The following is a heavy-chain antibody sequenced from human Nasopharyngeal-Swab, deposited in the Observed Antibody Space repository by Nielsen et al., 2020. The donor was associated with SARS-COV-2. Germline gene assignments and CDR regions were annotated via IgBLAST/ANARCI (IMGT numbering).Heavy chain of an antibody. CDR1: GFTFSSYA. CDR2: IYSGGSTT. Sequence: GGSLRLSCAASGFTFSSYAMSWVRQAPGKGLEWVSLIYSGGSTTYYADSVKGRFTISRDNPKNTLYLQMNSLRAEDTAVYYCAKAGVATSYYRVLDYWGQGTLVTVSS. J-gene: IGHJ4*02. CDR3: AKAGVATSYYRVLDY. D-gene: IGHD3-9*01. V-gene: IGHV3-23*03.